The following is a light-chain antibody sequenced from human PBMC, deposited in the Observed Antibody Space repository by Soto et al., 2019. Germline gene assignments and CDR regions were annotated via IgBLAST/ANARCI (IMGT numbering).Light chain of an antibody. CDR3: QQYNNWPPLVT. Sequence: ELVLTQSPATLSLSPGERATLSCRASQSVSSNLAWYQQKPGQAPRLLIYGASTRATGTPARFSGSGSGTEFTLTISSLQSEDFAVYYCQQYNNWPPLVTFGPGTKVDIK. V-gene: IGKV3-15*01. CDR2: GAS. CDR1: QSVSSN. J-gene: IGKJ3*01.